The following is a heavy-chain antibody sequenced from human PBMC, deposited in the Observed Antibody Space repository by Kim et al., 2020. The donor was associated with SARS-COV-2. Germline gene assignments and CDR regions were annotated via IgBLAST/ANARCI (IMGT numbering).Heavy chain of an antibody. Sequence: LSLTCAASGFTFDDYAMHWVRQAPGKGLEWVSGISWNSGSIGYADSVKGRFTISRDNAKNSLYLQMNSLRAEDTALYYCAKDTTGGRYGMDVWGQGT. CDR2: ISWNSGSI. J-gene: IGHJ6*02. CDR1: GFTFDDYA. D-gene: IGHD3-16*01. CDR3: AKDTTGGRYGMDV. V-gene: IGHV3-9*01.